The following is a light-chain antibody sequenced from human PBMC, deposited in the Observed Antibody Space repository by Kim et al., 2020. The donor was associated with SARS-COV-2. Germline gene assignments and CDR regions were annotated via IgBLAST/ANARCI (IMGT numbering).Light chain of an antibody. CDR2: RDS. CDR1: NIGSKN. J-gene: IGLJ2*01. V-gene: IGLV3-9*01. Sequence: SYELTQPLSVSVALGQTARITCGGNNIGSKNVHWYQQKPGQAPVLVIYRDSNRPPGIPERFSGSNSGNTATLTISRAQAGDEADYYCQVWDSSPEVVFGGGTQLTVL. CDR3: QVWDSSPEVV.